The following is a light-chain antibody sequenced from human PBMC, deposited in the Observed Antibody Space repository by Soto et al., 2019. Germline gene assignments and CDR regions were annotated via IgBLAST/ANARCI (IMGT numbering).Light chain of an antibody. J-gene: IGKJ1*01. CDR1: QSVSSNY. CDR2: GAS. CDR3: QQYGSSPTT. Sequence: EIVMTQSPATLSVSPGERATLSCRASQSVSSNYLVWYQQKPGQAPRRLIFGASFRATGIPDRFSGSGSGTDFTLTISRLEPEDFAVYYCQQYGSSPTTFGQGTKVDIK. V-gene: IGKV3-20*01.